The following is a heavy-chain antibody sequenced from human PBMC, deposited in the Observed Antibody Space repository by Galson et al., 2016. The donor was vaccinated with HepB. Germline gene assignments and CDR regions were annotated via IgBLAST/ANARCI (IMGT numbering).Heavy chain of an antibody. D-gene: IGHD3-22*01. Sequence: SLRLSCAASGFTFSSYDMHWVRQATGKGLESVSTIGTAGDTYYPGSVKGRFTISRENARNSLYLQMNSLRAGDPAVYYCARVSYYDSSGYYFYYFDYWGQGTLVTVSS. V-gene: IGHV3-13*01. CDR1: GFTFSSYD. J-gene: IGHJ4*02. CDR3: ARVSYYDSSGYYFYYFDY. CDR2: IGTAGDT.